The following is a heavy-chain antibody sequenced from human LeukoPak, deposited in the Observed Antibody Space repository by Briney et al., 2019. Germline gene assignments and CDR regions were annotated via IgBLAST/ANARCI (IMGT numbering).Heavy chain of an antibody. CDR3: ARDLYGDYVTSSSGY. CDR1: GGTFSSYA. Sequence: SVKVSCKASGGTFSSYAISWARQAPGQGLEWMGGIIPIFGTANYAQKFQGRVTITADESTSTAYMELSSLRSEDTAVYYCARDLYGDYVTSSSGYWGQGTLVTVSS. V-gene: IGHV1-69*13. CDR2: IIPIFGTA. D-gene: IGHD4-17*01. J-gene: IGHJ4*02.